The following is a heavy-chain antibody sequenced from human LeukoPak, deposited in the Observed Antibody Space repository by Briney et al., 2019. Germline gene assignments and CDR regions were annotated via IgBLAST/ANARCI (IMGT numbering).Heavy chain of an antibody. V-gene: IGHV1-69*04. Sequence: SSVKVSCKASGGTFSSYAISWVRQAPGQGLEWMGRIIPILGIANYAQKFQGRVTITADKSTSTAYMELSSLRSEDTAVYYCARRGARGYYYMDVWGKGTTVTVS. D-gene: IGHD1-26*01. CDR1: GGTFSSYA. CDR2: IIPILGIA. CDR3: ARRGARGYYYMDV. J-gene: IGHJ6*03.